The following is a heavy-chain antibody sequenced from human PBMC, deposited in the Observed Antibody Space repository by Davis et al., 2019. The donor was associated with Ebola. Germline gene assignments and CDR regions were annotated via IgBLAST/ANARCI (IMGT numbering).Heavy chain of an antibody. Sequence: ASVKVSCKASGYTFTGYYMHWVRQAPGQGLEWMGIINPSGGSTSYAQKFQGRVTMTTDTSTSTAYMELRSLRSDDTAVYYCANIAAAGNYWGQGTLVTVSS. CDR2: INPSGGST. D-gene: IGHD6-13*01. J-gene: IGHJ4*02. CDR3: ANIAAAGNY. V-gene: IGHV1-46*01. CDR1: GYTFTGYY.